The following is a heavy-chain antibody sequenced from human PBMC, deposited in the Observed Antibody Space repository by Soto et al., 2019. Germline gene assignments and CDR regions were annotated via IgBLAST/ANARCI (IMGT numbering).Heavy chain of an antibody. D-gene: IGHD5-18*01. V-gene: IGHV2-5*02. Sequence: QITLKESGPTLVKPTQPLTLTCTFSGFSRRTSGVGVGWIRQPPGKALEWLALIYGDDDERYSPSLSSRLTITKDTYRNQGVLTMTSMETVDTATYYCAHPRGTSYGETAFHIWGQGTMVTVSS. CDR2: IYGDDDE. CDR3: AHPRGTSYGETAFHI. J-gene: IGHJ3*02. CDR1: GFSRRTSGVG.